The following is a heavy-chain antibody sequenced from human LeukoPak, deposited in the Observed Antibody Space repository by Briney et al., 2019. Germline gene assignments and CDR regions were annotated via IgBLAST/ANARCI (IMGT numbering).Heavy chain of an antibody. CDR1: GYTFTEYY. V-gene: IGHV1-2*02. Sequence: GASVKVSCKASGYTFTEYYMHWVRQAPGQGLEWMGWINPNSGGANYAENFQGRVTMTRDTSISTAYMELSRLRSDDTAVYYCARDGVGYYDSSGYYYFQHWGQGTLVTVSS. CDR2: INPNSGGA. J-gene: IGHJ1*01. D-gene: IGHD3-22*01. CDR3: ARDGVGYYDSSGYYYFQH.